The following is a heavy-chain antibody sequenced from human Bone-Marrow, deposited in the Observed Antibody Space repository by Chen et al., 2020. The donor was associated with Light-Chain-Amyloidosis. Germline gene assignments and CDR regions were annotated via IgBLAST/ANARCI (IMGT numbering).Heavy chain of an antibody. J-gene: IGHJ4*02. CDR2: INHSGST. D-gene: IGHD3-3*01. Sequence: QVQLQQWGAGLLKPSETLSLTCAVYGGSFSGYYWSWIRQPPGKGLEWIGEINHSGSTNYNQSLKSRVTISVDTSKNQFSLKLSSVTAADTAVYYCARGPSRITIFGVVITRGYFDYWGQGTLVTVSS. V-gene: IGHV4-34*01. CDR1: GGSFSGYY. CDR3: ARGPSRITIFGVVITRGYFDY.